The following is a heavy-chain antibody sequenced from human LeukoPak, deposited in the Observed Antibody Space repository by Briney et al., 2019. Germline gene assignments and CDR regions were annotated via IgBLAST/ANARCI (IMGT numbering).Heavy chain of an antibody. CDR2: ISGSGGST. D-gene: IGHD3-10*01. J-gene: IGHJ4*02. CDR1: GFTFSSYA. Sequence: GGSLRLSCAASGFTFSSYAMSWVRQAPGKGLEWVSAISGSGGSTYYADCVKGRFTISRDNSKNTLYLQMNSLRAEDTAVYYCVGKVTGSGSYYPPDFDYWGQGTLVTVSS. CDR3: VGKVTGSGSYYPPDFDY. V-gene: IGHV3-23*01.